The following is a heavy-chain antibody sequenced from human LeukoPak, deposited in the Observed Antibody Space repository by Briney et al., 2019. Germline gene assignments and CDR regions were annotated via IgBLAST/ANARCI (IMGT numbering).Heavy chain of an antibody. J-gene: IGHJ5*02. D-gene: IGHD2-2*01. CDR3: ASPHCSSTTSHPREWFAP. CDR2: MNPNSGNT. Sequence: GASVRVSCKTSGYTFTNYDINWVRQATGQGLEWMGWMNPNSGNTGYAQKFQGRVTMTRNTSISTAYMELSSLRSEDTAVYYCASPHCSSTTSHPREWFAPWARETLVTVSS. CDR1: GYTFTNYD. V-gene: IGHV1-8*01.